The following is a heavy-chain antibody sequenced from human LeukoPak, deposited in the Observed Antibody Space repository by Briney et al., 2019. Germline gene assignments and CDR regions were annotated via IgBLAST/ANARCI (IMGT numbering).Heavy chain of an antibody. Sequence: SETLSLTCAVYGGSFSGYYWSWIRQPPGKGLEWIGEINHSGSTNYNPSLKSRVITSVDMSKNQFSLKLSSVTAADTAVYYCARGPPAKPGTGYYYGMDVWGQGTTVTVSS. CDR1: GGSFSGYY. CDR3: ARGPPAKPGTGYYYGMDV. J-gene: IGHJ6*02. D-gene: IGHD2-2*01. V-gene: IGHV4-34*01. CDR2: INHSGST.